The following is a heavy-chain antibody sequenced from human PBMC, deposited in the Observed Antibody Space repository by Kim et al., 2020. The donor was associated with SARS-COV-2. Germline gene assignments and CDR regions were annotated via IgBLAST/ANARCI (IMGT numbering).Heavy chain of an antibody. CDR2: IWYDGSNK. D-gene: IGHD6-6*01. V-gene: IGHV3-33*01. Sequence: GGSLRLSCAASGFTFSSYGMHWVRQAPGKGLEWVAVIWYDGSNKYYADSVKGRFTISRDNSKNTLYLQMNSLRAEDTAVYYCARDGPSIAARAIDYWGQGTLVTVSS. CDR3: ARDGPSIAARAIDY. CDR1: GFTFSSYG. J-gene: IGHJ4*02.